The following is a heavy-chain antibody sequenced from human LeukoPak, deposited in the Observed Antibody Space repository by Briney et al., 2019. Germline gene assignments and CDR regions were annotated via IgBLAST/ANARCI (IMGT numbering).Heavy chain of an antibody. D-gene: IGHD3-3*01. CDR2: INHSGST. J-gene: IGHJ4*02. Sequence: SETLSLTCAVYGGSFSGYYWSWIRQPPGKGLEWIGEINHSGSTNYNPSLKSRVTISVDTSKNQFSLKLSSVTAADTAVYYCARGWDYDFWSGYYSRPIDYWGQGTPVTVSS. CDR3: ARGWDYDFWSGYYSRPIDY. V-gene: IGHV4-34*01. CDR1: GGSFSGYY.